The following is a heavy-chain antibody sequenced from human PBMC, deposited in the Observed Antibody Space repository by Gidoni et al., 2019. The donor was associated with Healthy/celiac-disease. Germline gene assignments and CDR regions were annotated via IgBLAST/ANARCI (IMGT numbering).Heavy chain of an antibody. V-gene: IGHV3-23*01. CDR3: AKPPLDYGDEGFDP. CDR1: GFPFSSYA. Sequence: EVPLLESGGGCVPPGGSLRLHCAASGFPFSSYAMSWVRQAQGKGLEWVSASRGSGGSTSYADSVKGRVTITRDNSKNTLYLQMNSLRAEDTAGYYCAKPPLDYGDEGFDPWGQGTMVTVSS. J-gene: IGHJ5*02. D-gene: IGHD4-17*01. CDR2: SRGSGGST.